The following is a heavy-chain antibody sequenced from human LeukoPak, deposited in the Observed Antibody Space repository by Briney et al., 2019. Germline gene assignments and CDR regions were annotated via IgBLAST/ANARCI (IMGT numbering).Heavy chain of an antibody. CDR3: ARAGWWELPRSAFDL. D-gene: IGHD1-26*01. CDR1: GGTFSSYT. J-gene: IGHJ3*01. Sequence: ASVKVSCKASGGTFSSYTISWVRQAPGQGLEWMGGIIPLFGTPDYAQKFQDRLTITADKSTSTAYMELSSLRSEDTAVYYCARAGWWELPRSAFDLWGQGTMVTVSS. V-gene: IGHV1-69*06. CDR2: IIPLFGTP.